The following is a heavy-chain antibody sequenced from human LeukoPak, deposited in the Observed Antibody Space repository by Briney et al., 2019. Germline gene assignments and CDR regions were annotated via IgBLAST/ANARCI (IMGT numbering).Heavy chain of an antibody. CDR3: AREVSRAFDI. CDR2: IYNTGST. CDR1: GDSISSDDYY. V-gene: IGHV4-30-4*01. Sequence: PSETLSLTCTGSGDSISSDDYYWSWIRQPPGKGLEWIGSIYNTGSTYSNPSLKSRVTISIDTSTNQFSLKLSSVTAADTAVYYCAREVSRAFDIWGQGTMVTVSS. J-gene: IGHJ3*02. D-gene: IGHD5/OR15-5a*01.